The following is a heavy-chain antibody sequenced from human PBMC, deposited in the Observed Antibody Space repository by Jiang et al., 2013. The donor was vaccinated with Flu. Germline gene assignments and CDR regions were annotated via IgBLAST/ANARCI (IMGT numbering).Heavy chain of an antibody. V-gene: IGHV1-69*01. Sequence: SSYAISWVRQAPGQGLEWMGGIIPIFGTANYAQKFQGRVTITADESTSTAYMELSSLRSEDTAVYYCATAAGYCSGGSCYYYYYGMDVWGQGTTVTVSS. CDR2: IIPIFGTA. J-gene: IGHJ6*02. D-gene: IGHD2-15*01. CDR3: ATAAGYCSGGSCYYYYYGMDV. CDR1: SSYA.